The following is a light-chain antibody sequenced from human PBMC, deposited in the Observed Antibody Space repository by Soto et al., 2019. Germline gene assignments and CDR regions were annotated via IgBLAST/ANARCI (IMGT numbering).Light chain of an antibody. Sequence: QSVLTQPASVSGSPGQSITISCTGTSSDVGGYNYVSWYQQHPGKAPKLMIYDVSNWPSGVSNRFSGSKSGSTASLTISGLQAEDEADYYCSSYTSSSTYVFGTGTKV. V-gene: IGLV2-14*01. CDR3: SSYTSSSTYV. CDR1: SSDVGGYNY. CDR2: DVS. J-gene: IGLJ1*01.